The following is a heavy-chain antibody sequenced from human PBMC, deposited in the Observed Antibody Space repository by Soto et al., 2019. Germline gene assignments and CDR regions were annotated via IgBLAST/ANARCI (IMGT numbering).Heavy chain of an antibody. CDR3: ARFISLLGAFDI. CDR1: GFTFGRYT. CDR2: ISYDGSNK. V-gene: IGHV3-30-3*01. J-gene: IGHJ3*02. Sequence: PGESPRCSCAASGFTFGRYTLHWVRQAPGKGLEWVAVISYDGSNKYYADSVKGRFSISRDNSKNTLYLQMNSLRAEVTAVYYCARFISLLGAFDIWGQGTMVTVS. D-gene: IGHD3-3*02.